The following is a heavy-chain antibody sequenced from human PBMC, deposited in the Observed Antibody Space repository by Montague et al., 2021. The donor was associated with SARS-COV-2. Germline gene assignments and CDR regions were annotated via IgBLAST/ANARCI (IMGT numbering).Heavy chain of an antibody. V-gene: IGHV4-31*03. CDR2: ISYSGRS. Sequence: TLSLTCTVSGDSISSGGYYWSWIRQLPGKGLEWLGYISYSGRSYFNPSLRSRLTISLDTSKNHFSLHLTSVTAADTALYYCARVLGSGSYPFDFWGQGTLVTVSS. CDR3: ARVLGSGSYPFDF. CDR1: GDSISSGGYY. D-gene: IGHD1-26*01. J-gene: IGHJ4*02.